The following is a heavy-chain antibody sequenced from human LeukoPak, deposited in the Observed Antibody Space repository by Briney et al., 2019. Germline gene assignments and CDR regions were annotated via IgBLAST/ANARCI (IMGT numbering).Heavy chain of an antibody. CDR1: GFTFSSYW. CDR3: AKAPIVVVPAASTTEFDY. V-gene: IGHV3-7*01. D-gene: IGHD2-2*01. J-gene: IGHJ4*02. CDR2: IKQDGSEK. Sequence: GGSLRLSCAASGFTFSSYWMSWVRQAPGKGLEWVANIKQDGSEKYYVDSVKGRFTISRDNSKNTLYLQMNSLRAEDTAVYYCAKAPIVVVPAASTTEFDYWGQGTLVTVSS.